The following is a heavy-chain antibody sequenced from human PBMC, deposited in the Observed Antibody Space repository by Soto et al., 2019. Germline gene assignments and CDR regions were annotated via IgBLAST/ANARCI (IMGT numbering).Heavy chain of an antibody. V-gene: IGHV1-46*01. Sequence: GASVKVSCKASGYTFTSYYMHWVRQAPGQGLEWMGTINPSGGSTSYAQKFQGRVTLTRDTSTSTVYMELSSLRSEDTAVYYCAREGYYYGSGSYYFDYWGQGTLVTVSS. D-gene: IGHD3-10*01. CDR2: INPSGGST. CDR3: AREGYYYGSGSYYFDY. J-gene: IGHJ4*02. CDR1: GYTFTSYY.